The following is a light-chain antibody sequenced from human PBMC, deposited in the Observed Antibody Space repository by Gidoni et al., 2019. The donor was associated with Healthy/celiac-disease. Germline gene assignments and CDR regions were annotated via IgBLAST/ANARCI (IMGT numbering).Light chain of an antibody. CDR2: EDY. J-gene: IGLJ2*01. Sequence: NFMLTQPHSVSESPGRTVTISCTRSSGSIASNDVQWYQQRPGSSPTTVIFEDYQRPTGVPDRFSGSIDSSSNSASLTISGLKTEDEADYYCQSYDSSNRGVFGGGTRLTVL. V-gene: IGLV6-57*01. CDR1: SGSIASND. CDR3: QSYDSSNRGV.